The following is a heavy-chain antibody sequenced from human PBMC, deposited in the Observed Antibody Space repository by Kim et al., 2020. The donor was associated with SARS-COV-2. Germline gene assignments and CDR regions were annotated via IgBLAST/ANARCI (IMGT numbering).Heavy chain of an antibody. CDR1: GFTFSDYY. CDR3: ARDGVEHSSSGLDY. V-gene: IGHV3-11*06. CDR2: ISSSSSYT. J-gene: IGHJ4*02. D-gene: IGHD6-6*01. Sequence: GGSLRLSCAASGFTFSDYYMSWIRQAPGKGLEWVSYISSSSSYTNYADSVKGRFTISRDNAKNSLYLQMNSLRAEDTAVYYCARDGVEHSSSGLDYWGQGTLVTVSS.